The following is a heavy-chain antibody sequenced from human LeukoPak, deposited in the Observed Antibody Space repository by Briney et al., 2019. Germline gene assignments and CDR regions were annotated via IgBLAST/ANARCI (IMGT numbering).Heavy chain of an antibody. J-gene: IGHJ4*02. Sequence: SETLSLTCTVSGDSISSYYWSWIRQPPGKGLEWIGCIYYSGSTNYNPSLKSRVTTSIDTSKNQFSLKLSSVTAADTAVYYCARTYYYDSSGYPPQYYFDYWGQGTLVTVSS. CDR1: GDSISSYY. CDR3: ARTYYYDSSGYPPQYYFDY. CDR2: IYYSGST. V-gene: IGHV4-59*01. D-gene: IGHD3-22*01.